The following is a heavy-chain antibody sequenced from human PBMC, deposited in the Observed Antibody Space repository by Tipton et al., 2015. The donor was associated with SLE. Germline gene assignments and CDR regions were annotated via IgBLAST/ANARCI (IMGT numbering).Heavy chain of an antibody. Sequence: TLSLTCTVSGGSITKYYWGWVRQPAGKGLEWIGYVYNTGNTKYNPSLETRVSISVGMSKNHFSLKLNSMTAADTAVYYCARARQLGATDIDAFDIWGQGAMVTVSS. V-gene: IGHV4-59*01. CDR3: ARARQLGATDIDAFDI. CDR1: GGSITKYY. D-gene: IGHD1-26*01. CDR2: VYNTGNT. J-gene: IGHJ3*02.